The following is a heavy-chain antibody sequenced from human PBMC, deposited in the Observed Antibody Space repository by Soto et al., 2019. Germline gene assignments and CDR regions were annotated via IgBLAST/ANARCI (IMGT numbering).Heavy chain of an antibody. Sequence: SETLSLTCTVSGGSISSYYWSWIRQPPGKGLEWNGYIYYSGSTNYNPSLKSRVTVSVDTSKNQFSLKLSSVTAAATAVYYCARADYGGHFDYWGQGTLVTVSS. V-gene: IGHV4-59*01. CDR1: GGSISSYY. CDR2: IYYSGST. CDR3: ARADYGGHFDY. D-gene: IGHD4-17*01. J-gene: IGHJ4*02.